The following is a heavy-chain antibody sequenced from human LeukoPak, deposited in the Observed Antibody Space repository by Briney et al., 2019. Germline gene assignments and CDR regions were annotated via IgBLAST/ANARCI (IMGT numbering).Heavy chain of an antibody. D-gene: IGHD3-3*01. V-gene: IGHV1-8*03. J-gene: IGHJ6*03. CDR1: GYTFINYE. Sequence: ASVKVSCKTSGYTFINYEIVWVRQATGQGLEWMGWMNPKTGKTGHAQKFQGRVTITSDTSVNTVYMDLSSLTSEDTAVYFCAIRRSYNDFWSGHHRNAFYYLDVWGIGTTVTVSS. CDR3: AIRRSYNDFWSGHHRNAFYYLDV. CDR2: MNPKTGKT.